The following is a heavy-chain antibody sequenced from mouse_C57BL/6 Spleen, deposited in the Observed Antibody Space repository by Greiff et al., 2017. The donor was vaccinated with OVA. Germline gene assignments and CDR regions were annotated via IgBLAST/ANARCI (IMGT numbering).Heavy chain of an antibody. V-gene: IGHV1-82*01. Sequence: QVQLQQSGPELVKPGASVKISCKASGYAFSSSWMNWVKQRPGKGLEWIGRIYPGDGDTNYNGKFKGQATLTADKSSSTAYMQLSSLTSEDSAVYFCAREDLLWNAMDYWGQGTSVTVSS. D-gene: IGHD2-1*01. J-gene: IGHJ4*01. CDR1: GYAFSSSW. CDR3: AREDLLWNAMDY. CDR2: IYPGDGDT.